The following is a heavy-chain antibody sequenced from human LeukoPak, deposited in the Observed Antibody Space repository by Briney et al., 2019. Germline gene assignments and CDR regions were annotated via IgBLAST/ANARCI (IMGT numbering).Heavy chain of an antibody. CDR3: ASPVYYYGSGRAVDY. Sequence: SVKVSCKASGGTFSSYAISWVRQAPGQGLEWMGGIIPIFGTANYAQKFQGRVTITTDESTSTAYMELSSLRSEDTAVYYCASPVYYYGSGRAVDYWGQGTLVTVSS. CDR2: IIPIFGTA. J-gene: IGHJ4*02. V-gene: IGHV1-69*05. D-gene: IGHD3-10*01. CDR1: GGTFSSYA.